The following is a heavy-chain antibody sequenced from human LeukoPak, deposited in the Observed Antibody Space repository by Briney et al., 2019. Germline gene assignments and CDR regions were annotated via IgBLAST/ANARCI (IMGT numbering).Heavy chain of an antibody. D-gene: IGHD1-26*01. CDR2: IWYDGSNK. CDR1: GFIFSSYG. J-gene: IGHJ6*02. V-gene: IGHV3-33*01. Sequence: GGSLRLSCAASGFIFSSYGMHWVRQAPGKGLEWVALIWYDGSNKYYADSVKGRFTISRDNSKNTLSLQMNSLRAEDTAVYYCAREEVHGELGYYYYYGMDVWGQGTTVTVSS. CDR3: AREEVHGELGYYYYYGMDV.